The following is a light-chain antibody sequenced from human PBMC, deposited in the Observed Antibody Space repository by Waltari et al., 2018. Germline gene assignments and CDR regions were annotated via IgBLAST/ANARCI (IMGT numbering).Light chain of an antibody. J-gene: IGKJ2*01. CDR2: DAS. CDR1: QGISNY. Sequence: DIQMTQSPSSLSASVGDRVTITCRATQGISNYLAWYQQKPGKAPKLLIHDASTLQSGVPSRFSVSGSGTDFTLTISSLHPEDVATYYCQKYNNVPYTFGQGTKLEIK. V-gene: IGKV1-27*01. CDR3: QKYNNVPYT.